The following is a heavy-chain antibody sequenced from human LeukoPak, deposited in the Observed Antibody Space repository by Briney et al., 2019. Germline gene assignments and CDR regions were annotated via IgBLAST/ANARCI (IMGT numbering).Heavy chain of an antibody. V-gene: IGHV3-48*04. J-gene: IGHJ4*02. CDR3: ARGKPYYDSSGYCFY. D-gene: IGHD3-22*01. Sequence: GGSLRLSCVASGFTFTRYSMNWVRQAPGKGLEWISFISSSGSTIYYADSVKGRFTISRDNARNSLYLQMNSLRAEDTAVYYCARGKPYYDSSGYCFYWGQGTLVTVSS. CDR2: ISSSGSTI. CDR1: GFTFTRYS.